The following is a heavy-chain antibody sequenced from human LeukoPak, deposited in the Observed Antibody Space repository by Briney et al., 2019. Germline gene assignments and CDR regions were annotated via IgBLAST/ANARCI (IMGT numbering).Heavy chain of an antibody. CDR1: GGSTSSSSYY. D-gene: IGHD4-23*01. V-gene: IGHV4-39*07. CDR2: IYYSGST. CDR3: ARGTVVNSHYYYYYYMDV. J-gene: IGHJ6*03. Sequence: SETLSLTCTVSGGSTSSSSYYWGWIRQPPGKGLEWIGSIYYSGSTYYNPSLKSRVTISVDTSKNQFSLKLSSVTAADTAVYYCARGTVVNSHYYYYYYMDVWGKGTTVTVSS.